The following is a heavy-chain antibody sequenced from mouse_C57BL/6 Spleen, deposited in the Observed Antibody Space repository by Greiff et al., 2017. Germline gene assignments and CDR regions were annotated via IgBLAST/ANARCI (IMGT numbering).Heavy chain of an antibody. V-gene: IGHV1-54*01. D-gene: IGHD1-1*01. Sequence: QVQLQQSGAELVRPGTSVKVSCKASGYAFTNYLIEWVKQRPGQGLEWIGVINPGSGGTNYNEKFKGKATLTADKSSSTAYMQLSSLTSEDSAVYFCARELLRPWFAYWGQGTLVTVSA. CDR2: INPGSGGT. CDR1: GYAFTNYL. J-gene: IGHJ3*01. CDR3: ARELLRPWFAY.